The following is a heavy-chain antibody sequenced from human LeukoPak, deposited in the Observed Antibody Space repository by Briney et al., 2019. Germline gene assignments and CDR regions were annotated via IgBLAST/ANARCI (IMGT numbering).Heavy chain of an antibody. CDR3: ARVVRQDTMVRGAGYYYYYMDV. CDR2: IYYSGST. Sequence: SETLSLTCTVSGGSISSSSYYWGWIRQPPGKGLEWIGSIYYSGSTYYNPSLKSRVTISVDTSKNQFSLKLSSVTAADTDVYYCARVVRQDTMVRGAGYYYYYMDVWGKGTTVTISS. J-gene: IGHJ6*03. D-gene: IGHD3-10*01. CDR1: GGSISSSSYY. V-gene: IGHV4-39*07.